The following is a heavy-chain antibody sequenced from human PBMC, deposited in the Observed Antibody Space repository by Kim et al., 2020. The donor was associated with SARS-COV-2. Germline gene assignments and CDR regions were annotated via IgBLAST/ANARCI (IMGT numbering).Heavy chain of an antibody. CDR1: GFTFSSYG. CDR3: AKPPNGSGMFGNFDY. CDR2: ISYDGSNK. J-gene: IGHJ4*02. Sequence: GGSLRLSCAASGFTFSSYGMHWVRQAPGKGLEWVAVISYDGSNKYYADSVKGRFTISRDNSKNTLYLQMNSLRAEDTAVYYCAKPPNGSGMFGNFDYWGQGTLVTVSS. D-gene: IGHD3-10*01. V-gene: IGHV3-30*18.